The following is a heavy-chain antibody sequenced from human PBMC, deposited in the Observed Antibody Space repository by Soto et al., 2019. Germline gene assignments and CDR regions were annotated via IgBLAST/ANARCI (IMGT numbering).Heavy chain of an antibody. J-gene: IGHJ5*02. CDR3: ARGSLRWIGAQNWFET. CDR1: GFTFSDYF. V-gene: IGHV3-11*01. CDR2: ISNNANTI. Sequence: QVQLVESGGGLVKTGGSLRVSCVASGFTFSDYFMSWIRQAPGKGLEWLSYISNNANTIYYADSVRGRFSISRENVMNSLSLQMQSLRADDTAVYYCARGSLRWIGAQNWFETRGQGTVVSVPS. D-gene: IGHD3-10*01.